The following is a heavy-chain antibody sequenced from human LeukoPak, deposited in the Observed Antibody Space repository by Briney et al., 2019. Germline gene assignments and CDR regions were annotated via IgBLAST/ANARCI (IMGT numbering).Heavy chain of an antibody. CDR3: ATAPTYCYDSSGYFRHDDY. CDR2: FDPEDGET. V-gene: IGHV1-24*01. Sequence: ASVKVSCKVSGYTLTELSMHWVRQAPGKGLEWMGGFDPEDGETICAQKFQGRVTMTEDTSTDTAYMELSSLRSEDTAVYYCATAPTYCYDSSGYFRHDDYWGQGTLVTVSS. D-gene: IGHD3-22*01. J-gene: IGHJ4*02. CDR1: GYTLTELS.